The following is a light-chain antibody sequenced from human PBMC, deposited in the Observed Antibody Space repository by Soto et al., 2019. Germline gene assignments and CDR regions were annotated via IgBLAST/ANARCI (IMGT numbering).Light chain of an antibody. CDR2: GAS. Sequence: EIVLTQSPGTLSLSPGERATLSCRASQSVSSNQLAWYQQKPAQAPRLLIYGASFRATGIPDRFSGSGSGTDFILSISRLEPEDFAVYYCQQYSSSPRTFGQGTKVDI. CDR1: QSVSSNQ. V-gene: IGKV3-20*01. J-gene: IGKJ1*01. CDR3: QQYSSSPRT.